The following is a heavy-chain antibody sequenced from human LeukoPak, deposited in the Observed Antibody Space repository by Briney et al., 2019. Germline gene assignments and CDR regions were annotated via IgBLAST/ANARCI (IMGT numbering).Heavy chain of an antibody. CDR3: ARHTTLSIAAQFDY. CDR1: GGSISSYY. D-gene: IGHD6-6*01. CDR2: IYYSGST. J-gene: IGHJ4*02. V-gene: IGHV4-39*01. Sequence: PSEPLSLTCTVSGGSISSYYGGWTRHPPGGGLEWIGSIYYSGSTYYNPSLKSRVTISVDTSKNQFSLKLSSVTAADTAVYYCARHTTLSIAAQFDYWGQGTLVTVSS.